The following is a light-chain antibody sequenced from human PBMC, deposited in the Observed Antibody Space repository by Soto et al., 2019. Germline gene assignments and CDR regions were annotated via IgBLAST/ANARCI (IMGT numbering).Light chain of an antibody. Sequence: QSALTQPASVSGSPGQSITISCTGTSSDVSAYNHVTWYQQHPGKVPKVMIYEVSDRPSGVSNRFSGSKSGNTASLTITGLQAEDEADYDCSSYTTSNTYVFGTGTKLTVL. CDR2: EVS. CDR1: SSDVSAYNH. J-gene: IGLJ1*01. V-gene: IGLV2-14*01. CDR3: SSYTTSNTYV.